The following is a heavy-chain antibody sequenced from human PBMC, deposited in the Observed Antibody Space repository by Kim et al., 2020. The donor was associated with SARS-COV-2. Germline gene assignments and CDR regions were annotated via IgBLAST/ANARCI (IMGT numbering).Heavy chain of an antibody. CDR1: GFTFSNAW. V-gene: IGHV3-15*01. CDR3: TTEGDIVVVPAAMSLGPFPDY. Sequence: GGSLRLSCAASGFTFSNAWMSWVRQAPGKGLEWVGRIKSKTDGGTTDYAAPVKGRFTISRDDSKNTLYLQMNSLKTEDTAVYYCTTEGDIVVVPAAMSLGPFPDYWGQGTLVTVSS. D-gene: IGHD2-2*01. J-gene: IGHJ4*02. CDR2: IKSKTDGGTT.